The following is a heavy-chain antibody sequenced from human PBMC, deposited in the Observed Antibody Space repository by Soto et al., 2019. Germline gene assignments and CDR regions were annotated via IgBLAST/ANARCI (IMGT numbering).Heavy chain of an antibody. V-gene: IGHV3-74*01. CDR1: GFTFSNDW. CDR3: ARGPRGVYGNDY. Sequence: GGSLRLSCAASGFTFSNDWMHWVRQAAGKGLVWVSRINMDGSTTNYADYVKGRFTISRDNAKNTVYLQMNGLSAEDSAVYYCARGPRGVYGNDYWGQGALVTVSS. CDR2: INMDGSTT. J-gene: IGHJ4*02. D-gene: IGHD2-8*01.